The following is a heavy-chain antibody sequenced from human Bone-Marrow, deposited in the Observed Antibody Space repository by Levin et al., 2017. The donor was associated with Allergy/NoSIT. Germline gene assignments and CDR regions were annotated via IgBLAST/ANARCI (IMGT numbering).Heavy chain of an antibody. J-gene: IGHJ4*02. CDR3: AKHSVAGTLNDY. V-gene: IGHV3-23*01. D-gene: IGHD6-19*01. CDR2: ISGSGGDT. Sequence: PGGSLRLSCAASGFTFSTYAMAWVRRAPGKGLEWVSTISGSGGDTYYADSVKGRFTISRDNSKNTLFVQMNSLRAEDTAVYYCAKHSVAGTLNDYWGQGTLVTVSS. CDR1: GFTFSTYA.